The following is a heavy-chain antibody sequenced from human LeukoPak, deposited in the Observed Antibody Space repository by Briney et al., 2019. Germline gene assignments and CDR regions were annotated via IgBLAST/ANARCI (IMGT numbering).Heavy chain of an antibody. Sequence: PGGSLRLSCVASGFTFTSHWVTWVRQAPGKGLEWVANIREDGGEIYYLDSVKGRFTISRDNAKNSLYLQMNSLRAEDTAVYYCARDQEPDSSGNPDYWGQGTLVTVSS. D-gene: IGHD3-22*01. J-gene: IGHJ4*02. CDR1: GFTFTSHW. V-gene: IGHV3-7*01. CDR2: IREDGGEI. CDR3: ARDQEPDSSGNPDY.